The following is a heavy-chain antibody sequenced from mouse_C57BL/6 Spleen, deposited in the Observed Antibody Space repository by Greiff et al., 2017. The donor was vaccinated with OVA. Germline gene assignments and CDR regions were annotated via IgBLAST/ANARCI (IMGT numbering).Heavy chain of an antibody. CDR2: IDPETGGT. CDR3: TRGYYYGSGRYFDY. CDR1: GYTFTDYE. Sequence: VQLQQSGAELVRPGASVTLSCKASGYTFTDYEMHWVKQTPVHGLEWIGAIDPETGGTAYNQKFKGKAILTADKSSSTAYMELRSLTSEDSAVYYCTRGYYYGSGRYFDYWGQGTTLTVSS. D-gene: IGHD1-1*01. V-gene: IGHV1-15*01. J-gene: IGHJ2*01.